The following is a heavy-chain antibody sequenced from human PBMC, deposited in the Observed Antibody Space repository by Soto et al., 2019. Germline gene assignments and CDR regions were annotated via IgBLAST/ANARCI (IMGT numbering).Heavy chain of an antibody. CDR1: GYTFTGYY. V-gene: IGHV1-2*02. D-gene: IGHD3-3*01. J-gene: IGHJ4*02. Sequence: SVKVSCKAAGYTFTGYYMHWVRQAPVQGLEWMGWINPNSGGTNYAQKFQGRVTMTRDTSISTAYMELSRLRSEDTAVYYRASIGTGGLYDFWSGHPLLFDYWGQGTLVTVSS. CDR3: ASIGTGGLYDFWSGHPLLFDY. CDR2: INPNSGGT.